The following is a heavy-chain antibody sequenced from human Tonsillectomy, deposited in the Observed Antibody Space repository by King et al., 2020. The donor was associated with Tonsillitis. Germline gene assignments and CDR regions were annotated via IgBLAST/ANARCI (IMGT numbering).Heavy chain of an antibody. Sequence: QLQESGPRLVRPSETLSLTCTLSGGTLSNYYWSWIRQTPGKGLQWIGYIYYDATTKYNPSLGNRVTISSDAPKNHFPLNLRSVTAADTAIYYCARDVGWGTYYSRPCVYWGQGVLVTVSP. D-gene: IGHD3-16*01. CDR2: IYYDATT. CDR1: GGTLSNYY. J-gene: IGHJ4*02. CDR3: ARDVGWGTYYSRPCVY. V-gene: IGHV4-59*01.